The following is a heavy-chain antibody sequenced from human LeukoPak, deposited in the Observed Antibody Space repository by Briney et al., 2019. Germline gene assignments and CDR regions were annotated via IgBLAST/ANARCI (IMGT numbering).Heavy chain of an antibody. Sequence: ASVKVSRKASGYTFTGYYMHWVRQAPGQGLEWMGWINPNSGGTNYAQKFQGRVTMTRDTSISTAYMELSRLRSDDTAVYYCASGPPYCTNGVCYTNWFDPWGQGTLVTVSS. V-gene: IGHV1-2*02. CDR1: GYTFTGYY. D-gene: IGHD2-8*01. J-gene: IGHJ5*02. CDR3: ASGPPYCTNGVCYTNWFDP. CDR2: INPNSGGT.